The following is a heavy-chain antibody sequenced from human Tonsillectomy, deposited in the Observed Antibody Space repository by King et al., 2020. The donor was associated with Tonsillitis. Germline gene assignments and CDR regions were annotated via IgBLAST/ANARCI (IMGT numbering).Heavy chain of an antibody. CDR2: ISSSSGYI. CDR1: GFTFSDYS. CDR3: ARDGRGIMVSTSTGYMDV. J-gene: IGHJ6*03. V-gene: IGHV3-21*06. Sequence: VQLAESGGGLVKPGGSLRLSCAASGFTFSDYSMNWVRQAPGKGLEWVSCISSSSGYIYYADSVKGRFTISRDNAKNSLYLRMNSLRAGDTAVYYCARDGRGIMVSTSTGYMDVWGKGTTVTVSS. D-gene: IGHD3-16*01.